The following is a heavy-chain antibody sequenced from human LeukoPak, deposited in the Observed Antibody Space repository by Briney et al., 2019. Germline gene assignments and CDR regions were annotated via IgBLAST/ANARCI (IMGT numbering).Heavy chain of an antibody. CDR3: ASGGGLVANH. V-gene: IGHV4-34*01. Sequence: PSETLSLTCAVYGGSFSGYYWSWIRQPPGKGLEWIGEINHSGSTNYNPSLKSRVTISVDTSKNQFSLKLSSVTAADTAVYYCASGGGLVANHWGQGTLVTASS. J-gene: IGHJ5*02. CDR1: GGSFSGYY. CDR2: INHSGST. D-gene: IGHD5-12*01.